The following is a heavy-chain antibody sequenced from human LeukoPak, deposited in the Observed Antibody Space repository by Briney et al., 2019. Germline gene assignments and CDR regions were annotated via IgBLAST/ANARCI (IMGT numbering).Heavy chain of an antibody. CDR1: GYTLTELS. V-gene: IGHV1-24*01. D-gene: IGHD1-26*01. CDR3: ARLFSGDKGIAEWFDP. Sequence: GASVKVSCKVSGYTLTELSMHWVRQAPGKGLEWMGGFDPEDGETIYAQKFQGRVTMTEDTSTDTAYMELSRLRSEDTAVYYCARLFSGDKGIAEWFDPWGQGTLVTVSS. CDR2: FDPEDGET. J-gene: IGHJ5*02.